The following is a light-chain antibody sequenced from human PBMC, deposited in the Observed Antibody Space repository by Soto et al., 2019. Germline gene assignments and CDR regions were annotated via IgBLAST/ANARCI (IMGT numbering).Light chain of an antibody. CDR3: QHYGTSTRT. Sequence: DIVLTQSPGTLSLSPGESATLSCRATQSVSATYLAWYQQKPGQAPRLLIYAASSRATDIPDRFSGSGSGTDFTLAISRLEPEDFAVYWCQHYGTSTRTFGQGTKVEIK. CDR2: AAS. V-gene: IGKV3-20*01. CDR1: QSVSATY. J-gene: IGKJ1*01.